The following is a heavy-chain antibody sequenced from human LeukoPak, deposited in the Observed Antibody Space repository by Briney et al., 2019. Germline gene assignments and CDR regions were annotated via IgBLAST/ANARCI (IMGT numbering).Heavy chain of an antibody. V-gene: IGHV1-69*13. CDR2: IIPIFGTA. Sequence: ASVKVSCKASGGTFSSSAISWVRQAPGQGLEWMGGIIPIFGTANYAQKFQGRVTITADASTSTAYLELSSLRSQDTAVYYCARGGRQTDWFDPWGQGTLVTVSS. CDR3: ARGGRQTDWFDP. CDR1: GGTFSSSA. J-gene: IGHJ5*02. D-gene: IGHD1-1*01.